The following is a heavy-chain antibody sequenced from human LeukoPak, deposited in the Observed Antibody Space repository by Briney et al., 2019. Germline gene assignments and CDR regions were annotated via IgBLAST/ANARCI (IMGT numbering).Heavy chain of an antibody. Sequence: GGSLRLSCAASGFTFSSYAMSWVRQAPGKGLEWVSAISGSGGSTYYADSVKGRFTISRDNSKNTLYLQMNSLRAEDTAVYYCAKDRYPYYYDSSGYYPLDYWGQGTLVTVSS. CDR3: AKDRYPYYYDSSGYYPLDY. D-gene: IGHD3-22*01. V-gene: IGHV3-23*01. CDR1: GFTFSSYA. CDR2: ISGSGGST. J-gene: IGHJ4*02.